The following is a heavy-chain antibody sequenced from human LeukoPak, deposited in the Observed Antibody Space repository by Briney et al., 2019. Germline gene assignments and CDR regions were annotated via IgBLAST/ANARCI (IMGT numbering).Heavy chain of an antibody. CDR1: GGSISSYY. V-gene: IGHV4-59*01. D-gene: IGHD5-18*01. Sequence: SETLSLTCTVSGGSISSYYWSWIRQPPGKGLEWIGYIYYSGSTNYNPSLKSRISISVDTSKNQFSLKLSSVTAADTAVYYCARTTEGGYTYNYFYYYYMDVWGKGTTATISS. CDR2: IYYSGST. J-gene: IGHJ6*03. CDR3: ARTTEGGYTYNYFYYYYMDV.